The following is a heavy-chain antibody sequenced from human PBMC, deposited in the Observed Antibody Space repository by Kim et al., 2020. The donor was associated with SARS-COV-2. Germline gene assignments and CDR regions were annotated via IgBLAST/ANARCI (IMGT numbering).Heavy chain of an antibody. V-gene: IGHV3-21*04. Sequence: GGSLRLSCAASGFSFSTYSMHWVRQAPGKGLEWVSSITISSSTFMYYADSVKGRFTISRDNAKNSLYLQMNSLRAEDTAVYYCARGAPRYFDYWGQGTLVTVSS. J-gene: IGHJ4*02. CDR3: ARGAPRYFDY. CDR1: GFSFSTYS. CDR2: ITISSSTFM.